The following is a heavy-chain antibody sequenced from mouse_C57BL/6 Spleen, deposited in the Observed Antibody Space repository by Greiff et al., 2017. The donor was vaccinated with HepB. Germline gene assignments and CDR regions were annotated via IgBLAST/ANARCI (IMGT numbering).Heavy chain of an antibody. CDR3: ARDNYGSSRYFDV. D-gene: IGHD1-1*01. J-gene: IGHJ1*03. CDR2: INYDGSST. V-gene: IGHV5-16*01. Sequence: EVQLVESEGGLVQPGSSMKLSCTASGFTFSDYYMAWVRQVPEKGLEWVANINYDGSSTYYLDSLKSRFIISRDNAKNILYLQMSSLKSEDTATYYCARDNYGSSRYFDVWGTGTTVTVSS. CDR1: GFTFSDYY.